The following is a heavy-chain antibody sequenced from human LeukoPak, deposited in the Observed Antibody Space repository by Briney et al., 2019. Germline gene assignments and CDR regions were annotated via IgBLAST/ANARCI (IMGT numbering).Heavy chain of an antibody. V-gene: IGHV2-5*02. J-gene: IGHJ5*02. D-gene: IGHD2-2*01. Sequence: SGPTLVNPTQTLTLTCTFSGFSLSTSGVGVGWIRQPPGKALEWLALICWDDDKRYSPSLKSRLTITKDTSKNQVVLTMTNMDPVDTATYYCAPLGAYCSSTSCYQPDGFDPWGQGTLVTVSS. CDR1: GFSLSTSGVG. CDR2: ICWDDDK. CDR3: APLGAYCSSTSCYQPDGFDP.